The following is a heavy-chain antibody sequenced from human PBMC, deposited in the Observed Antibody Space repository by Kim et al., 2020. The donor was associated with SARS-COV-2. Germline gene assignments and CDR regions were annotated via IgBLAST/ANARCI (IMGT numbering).Heavy chain of an antibody. D-gene: IGHD2-2*02. CDR2: ISSSSSYI. J-gene: IGHJ4*02. CDR1: GFTFSSYS. V-gene: IGHV3-21*01. Sequence: GGSLRLSCAASGFTFSSYSMNWVRQAPGKGLEWVSSISSSSSYIYYADSVKGRFTISRDNAKNSLYLQMNSLRAEDTAVYYCARVRRTPVVPAAISDYWGQGTLVTVSS. CDR3: ARVRRTPVVPAAISDY.